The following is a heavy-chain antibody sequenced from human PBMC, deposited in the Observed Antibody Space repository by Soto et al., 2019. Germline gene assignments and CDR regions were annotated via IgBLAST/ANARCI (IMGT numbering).Heavy chain of an antibody. D-gene: IGHD3-10*01. CDR1: GFTFSSYA. J-gene: IGHJ5*02. CDR3: AREGDFYGSGSYWRWFDP. V-gene: IGHV3-30-3*01. Sequence: QVQLVESGGGVVQPGRSLRLSCAASGFTFSSYAMHWVRQAPGKGLEWVAVISYDGSNKYYADSGKGRFTISRDNSKNTLYLQMNGLRAEDTAVYYCAREGDFYGSGSYWRWFDPWGQGTLVTVFS. CDR2: ISYDGSNK.